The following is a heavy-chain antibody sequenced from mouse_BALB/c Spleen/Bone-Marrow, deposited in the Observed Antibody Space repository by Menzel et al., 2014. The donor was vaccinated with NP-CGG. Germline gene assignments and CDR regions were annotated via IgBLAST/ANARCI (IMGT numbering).Heavy chain of an antibody. Sequence: LVVSGGGSVKPGGSLKLSCAASGFAFSSYYMTRGHQTPEKRLEWVSYVCTGAGRTYYPDAVMGRVTFSSDNAMHPRCLQMSHLRSEATDLYYCARHWRDNYDYAMEYWGQGTSVTVSS. V-gene: IGHV5-12-1*01. CDR1: GFAFSSYY. CDR2: VCTGAGRT. CDR3: ARHWRDNYDYAMEY. D-gene: IGHD1-3*01. J-gene: IGHJ4*01.